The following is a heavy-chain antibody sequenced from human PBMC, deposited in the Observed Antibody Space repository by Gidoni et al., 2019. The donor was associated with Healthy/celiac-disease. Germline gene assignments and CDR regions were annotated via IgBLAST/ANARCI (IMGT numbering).Heavy chain of an antibody. CDR2: IYYSGST. D-gene: IGHD3-22*01. CDR3: AREKQPYYYDSSGYYDGAFDI. Sequence: QVQLQESGPGLVKPSETLSLPCTVSDCSISRYYWSWIRQPPGKGLEWIGYIYYSGSTNSKPSLKSRVTISVDTSKNQFSLKLSSVTAADTAVYYCAREKQPYYYDSSGYYDGAFDIWGQGTMVTVSS. J-gene: IGHJ3*02. CDR1: DCSISRYY. V-gene: IGHV4-59*01.